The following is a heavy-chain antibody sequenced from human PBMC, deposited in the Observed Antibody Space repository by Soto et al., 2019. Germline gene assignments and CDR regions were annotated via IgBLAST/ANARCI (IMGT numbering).Heavy chain of an antibody. CDR1: GFTFSSYG. CDR3: AKVTVVITTDNWFDP. D-gene: IGHD3-22*01. Sequence: GGSLRLSCAASGFTFSSYGMHWVRQAPGKGLEWVAVISYDGSNKYYADSVKGRFTISRDNSKNTLYLQMNSLRAEDTAVYYCAKVTVVITTDNWFDPWGKGTLVTVSS. V-gene: IGHV3-30*18. CDR2: ISYDGSNK. J-gene: IGHJ5*02.